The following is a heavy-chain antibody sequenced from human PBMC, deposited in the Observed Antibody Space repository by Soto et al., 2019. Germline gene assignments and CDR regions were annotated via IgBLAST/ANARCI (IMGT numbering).Heavy chain of an antibody. J-gene: IGHJ4*02. CDR3: AKVRDFWSGPKSNSGGFDY. D-gene: IGHD3-3*01. CDR1: GFTFSSYA. Sequence: PGGSLRLSCAASGFTFSSYAMSWVRQAPGKGLEWVSAISGSGGSTYYADSVKGRFTISRDNSKNTLYLQMNSLRAEDTAVYYCAKVRDFWSGPKSNSGGFDYWGQGTLVTVSS. V-gene: IGHV3-23*01. CDR2: ISGSGGST.